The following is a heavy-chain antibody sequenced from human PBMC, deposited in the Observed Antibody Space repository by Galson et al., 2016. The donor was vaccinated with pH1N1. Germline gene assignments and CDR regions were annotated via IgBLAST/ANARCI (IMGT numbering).Heavy chain of an antibody. CDR2: INPNGGGT. CDR1: GYTFTGYY. Sequence: SVKVSCKASGYTFTGYYIHWVRQAPGQGLEWMGWINPNGGGTNYAQKFQGRVTMTTDTSISTAYMELSRLRSDDTAIYYCARETDPCVYFDYWGQGTLVTVSS. J-gene: IGHJ4*02. D-gene: IGHD2-21*01. V-gene: IGHV1-2*02. CDR3: ARETDPCVYFDY.